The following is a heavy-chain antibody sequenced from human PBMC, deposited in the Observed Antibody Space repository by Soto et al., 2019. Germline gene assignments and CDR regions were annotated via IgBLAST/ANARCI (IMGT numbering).Heavy chain of an antibody. Sequence: LTLSCAPSRLTSSSKYIAGARKAPGKGLECVSVIYTGGSTYYADSVKGRFTISRENSKNTLYLKMNSLGAEDRAVYYCVREYDDYGTTLIDYWGQGTLVTVSS. CDR2: IYTGGST. J-gene: IGHJ4*02. CDR3: VREYDDYGTTLIDY. D-gene: IGHD4-17*01. CDR1: RLTSSSKY. V-gene: IGHV3-66*01.